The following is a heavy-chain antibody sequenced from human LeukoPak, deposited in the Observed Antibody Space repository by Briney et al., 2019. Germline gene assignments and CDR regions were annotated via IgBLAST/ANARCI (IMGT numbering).Heavy chain of an antibody. Sequence: GGSLRLSCAASGFTFGHYAVHWVRQPPGKGLEWVSLISGDGDDTYYADSVKGRFTISRDTSSNSLFLQMDSLSSEDSALYYCAKDRGGYYASGTSYYFYGMDVWGQGTTVTVSS. V-gene: IGHV3-43*02. CDR2: ISGDGDDT. CDR3: AKDRGGYYASGTSYYFYGMDV. CDR1: GFTFGHYA. D-gene: IGHD3-10*01. J-gene: IGHJ6*02.